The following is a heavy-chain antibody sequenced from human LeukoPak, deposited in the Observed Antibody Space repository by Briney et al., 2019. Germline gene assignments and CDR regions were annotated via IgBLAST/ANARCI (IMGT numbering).Heavy chain of an antibody. J-gene: IGHJ5*02. D-gene: IGHD2-2*01. CDR2: ISYDGSNK. CDR1: GCTFSSCG. V-gene: IGHV3-30*03. Sequence: PGGSLRLSCAASGCTFSSCGMHWVRHAQGQGLELVAVISYDGSNKYYADSVKGRFTTSRDNSKTTLYLQMSSLRAADTAVYYSAERRSSSNRRESDPWGQGTLVTVSS. CDR3: AERRSSSNRRESDP.